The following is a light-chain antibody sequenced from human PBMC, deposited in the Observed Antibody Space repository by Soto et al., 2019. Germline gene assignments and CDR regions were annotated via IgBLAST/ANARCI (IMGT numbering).Light chain of an antibody. V-gene: IGKV1-12*01. CDR1: QGISSW. CDR3: QQANSFPIT. J-gene: IGKJ5*01. CDR2: AAS. Sequence: DIQITHSPSSVSASVGDRVTITCRSSQGISSWLAWYQKKPGKAPNLLIYAASSLQSGVPSRFSGSESGTDFTLTISSLQPEDCAIYFCQQANSFPITLGQGTRLEIK.